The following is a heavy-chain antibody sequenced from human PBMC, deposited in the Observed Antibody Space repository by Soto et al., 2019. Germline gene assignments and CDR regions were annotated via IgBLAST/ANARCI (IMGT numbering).Heavy chain of an antibody. D-gene: IGHD3-22*01. CDR2: IYYSGST. J-gene: IGHJ3*02. V-gene: IGHV4-31*03. CDR1: GGSISSGGYY. Sequence: ASETLSLTCTVSGGSISSGGYYWSWIRQHPGKGLEWIGYIYYSGSTYYNPSLKSRVTISVDTSKNQFSLKLSSVTAADTAVYYCARRGDYYDSSGYYDAFDIWGQGTMVTVSS. CDR3: ARRGDYYDSSGYYDAFDI.